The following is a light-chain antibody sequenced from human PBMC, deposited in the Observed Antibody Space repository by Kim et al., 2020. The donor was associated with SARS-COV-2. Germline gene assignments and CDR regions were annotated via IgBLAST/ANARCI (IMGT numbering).Light chain of an antibody. Sequence: GQSITISYTGSSSDVGNYKLVSWYQQYPGKAPKLISYEVNQRPSGVSDRFSASKSDNTASLTISGLQAEDEADYYCCSFAGNAIWMFGGGTQLTVL. J-gene: IGLJ3*02. CDR1: SSDVGNYKL. V-gene: IGLV2-23*02. CDR2: EVN. CDR3: CSFAGNAIWM.